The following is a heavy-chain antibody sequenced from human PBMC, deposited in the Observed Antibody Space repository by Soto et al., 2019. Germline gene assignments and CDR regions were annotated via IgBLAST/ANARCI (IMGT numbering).Heavy chain of an antibody. J-gene: IGHJ5*02. V-gene: IGHV3-53*01. D-gene: IGHD1-26*01. Sequence: GESLKLSCAISGFSVSSNYLSWVRQAPGKGLEWVSVHYNGGSTYYADSVQGRFTISRDKSNNTLYLQMRRVRAEDTAVYFCARHRHPRGTVGATSPLDPWGQGTQVTVSS. CDR1: GFSVSSNY. CDR3: ARHRHPRGTVGATSPLDP. CDR2: HYNGGST.